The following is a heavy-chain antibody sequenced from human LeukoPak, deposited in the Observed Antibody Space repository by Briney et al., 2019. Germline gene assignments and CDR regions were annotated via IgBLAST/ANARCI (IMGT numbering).Heavy chain of an antibody. Sequence: GGSLRLSCAASGFTFTNYDMSWVRQAPGKGREWVSTISDSGHSTSYADSVKGRFTISRDNSKNTLYLQMNSLRAEDTALYYCATGEFYFDFWGQGTLVTVSS. V-gene: IGHV3-23*01. CDR2: ISDSGHST. D-gene: IGHD3-16*01. CDR1: GFTFTNYD. J-gene: IGHJ4*02. CDR3: ATGEFYFDF.